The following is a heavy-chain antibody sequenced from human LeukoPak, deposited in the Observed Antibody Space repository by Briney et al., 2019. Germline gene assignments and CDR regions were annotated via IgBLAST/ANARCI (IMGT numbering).Heavy chain of an antibody. D-gene: IGHD3-10*01. CDR2: IKRDGNEK. CDR3: AKEGAYPIITYDS. J-gene: IGHJ5*01. Sequence: GGSLRLSCAASGFTFSSYWMNWARQPPGRGLEGVPNIKRDGNEKNYVDSVKGRFSISRDNAKNSLYLQMDSLRAEDTAVYYCAKEGAYPIITYDSWGQGALVTVSS. CDR1: GFTFSSYW. V-gene: IGHV3-7*01.